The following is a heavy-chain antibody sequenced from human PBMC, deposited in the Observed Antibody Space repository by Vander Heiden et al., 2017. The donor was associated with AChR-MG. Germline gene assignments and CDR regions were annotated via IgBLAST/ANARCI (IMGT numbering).Heavy chain of an antibody. V-gene: IGHV3-48*01. CDR3: ARGLRPDY. D-gene: IGHD5-12*01. CDR1: GFTFSSYS. J-gene: IGHJ4*02. Sequence: EVQLVESGGGLVQPGGSLRLSCAASGFTFSSYSMTWVRQAPGKGLEWVSYISSTTSTKYYADSVEGRFTISRDTAKDSLYLQMNSLRAEDTAVYYCARGLRPDYWGQGTLVTVSS. CDR2: ISSTTSTK.